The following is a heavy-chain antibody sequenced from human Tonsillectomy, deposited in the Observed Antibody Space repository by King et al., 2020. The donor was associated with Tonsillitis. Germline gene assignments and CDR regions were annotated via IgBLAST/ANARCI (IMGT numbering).Heavy chain of an antibody. Sequence: VQLVESGGGLVQPGGSLRLSCAASGFTFSSFWTSWVRQAPGKGLEWVARIKEDGREKYYVDSVKGRFTISRDNAEATLYLQMNSLRVEDTAVYYCASGHWELDFWGRGTLVTVSS. CDR2: IKEDGREK. D-gene: IGHD1-26*01. V-gene: IGHV3-7*03. CDR3: ASGHWELDF. J-gene: IGHJ4*02. CDR1: GFTFSSFW.